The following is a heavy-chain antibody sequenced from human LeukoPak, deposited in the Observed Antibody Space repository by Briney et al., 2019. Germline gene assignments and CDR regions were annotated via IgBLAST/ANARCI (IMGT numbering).Heavy chain of an antibody. CDR2: IHNSGNT. Sequence: SETLSLTCTVSGGSITSYYWSWIRQPPGKWLEWIAYIHNSGNTDYIPSLKSRVTISLGTSKNQLSLKLSSVTAADTAVYYCARHGIVASGSFDYWGRGTLVTVSS. D-gene: IGHD6-13*01. J-gene: IGHJ4*02. V-gene: IGHV4-59*08. CDR1: GGSITSYY. CDR3: ARHGIVASGSFDY.